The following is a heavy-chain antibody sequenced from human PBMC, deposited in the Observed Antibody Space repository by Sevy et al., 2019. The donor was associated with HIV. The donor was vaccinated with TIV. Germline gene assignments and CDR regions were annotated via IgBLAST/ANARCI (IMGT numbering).Heavy chain of an antibody. V-gene: IGHV3-33*01. CDR3: ARERVVPAAMGVYYCYYGMDV. CDR1: GFTFSSYG. CDR2: IWYDGSNK. D-gene: IGHD2-2*01. J-gene: IGHJ6*02. Sequence: GGSLRLSCAASGFTFSSYGMHWVRQAPGKGLEWVAVIWYDGSNKYSADSVKGRFTISRDNSKNTLYLQMNSLRAEDTAVYYCARERVVPAAMGVYYCYYGMDVWGQGTTVTVSS.